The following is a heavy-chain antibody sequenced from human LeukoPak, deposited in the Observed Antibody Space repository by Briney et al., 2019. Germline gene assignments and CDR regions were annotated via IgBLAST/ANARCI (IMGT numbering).Heavy chain of an antibody. CDR3: AIDVGSSSWYFDY. J-gene: IGHJ4*02. V-gene: IGHV1-46*01. D-gene: IGHD6-13*01. CDR2: INTSGDST. Sequence: GASVKVSCKASGYTFTRFYMYWVRQAPGQGLEWMGMINTSGDSTTYAQKFQGRVTMTRDTSTSTVYMELSSLRSEDTVVYYCAIDVGSSSWYFDYWGQGTLVTVSS. CDR1: GYTFTRFY.